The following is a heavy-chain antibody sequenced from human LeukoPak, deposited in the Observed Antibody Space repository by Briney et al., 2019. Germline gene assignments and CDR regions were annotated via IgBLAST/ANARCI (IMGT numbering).Heavy chain of an antibody. J-gene: IGHJ5*02. CDR2: IYTSGGA. V-gene: IGHV4-61*02. CDR1: GGSISSGTSY. D-gene: IGHD3-10*01. CDR3: ARIPLGSGQGFDP. Sequence: SQTLSLTCTVSGGSISSGTSYRSWIRQPAGKGLEWIGRIYTSGGAHYNPSLTSRVTISVDTSKNQFSLTLSSVTAADTAVYYCARIPLGSGQGFDPWGQGIQVTVSS.